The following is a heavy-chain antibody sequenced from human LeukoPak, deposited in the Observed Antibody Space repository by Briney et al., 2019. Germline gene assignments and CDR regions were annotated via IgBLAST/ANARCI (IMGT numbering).Heavy chain of an antibody. CDR1: GFTFSSYW. D-gene: IGHD6-13*01. V-gene: IGHV3-7*01. Sequence: GGSLRLSCAASGFTFSSYWMSWVRQAPGKGLEWVANIKQDGSEKYYVDSVKGRFTISRDNAKNSLYLQMNGLRAEDTAVYYCARDGIAAAGYYFDYWGQGTLVTVSS. CDR2: IKQDGSEK. J-gene: IGHJ4*02. CDR3: ARDGIAAAGYYFDY.